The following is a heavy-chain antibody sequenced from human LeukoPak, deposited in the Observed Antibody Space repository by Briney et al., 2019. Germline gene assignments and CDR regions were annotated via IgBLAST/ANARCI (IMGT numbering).Heavy chain of an antibody. J-gene: IGHJ4*02. V-gene: IGHV3-7*02. D-gene: IGHD3-22*01. CDR3: ASAYYDSSGYYWPY. Sequence: GGSLRLSCAASGYTFSGYWMSWVRQAPGKGLEWVANIKQDGSEKYYVDSVKGRFTISRDNAKNSLYLQMNSLRGEDTAVYYCASAYYDSSGYYWPYRGQGTLGTVSS. CDR1: GYTFSGYW. CDR2: IKQDGSEK.